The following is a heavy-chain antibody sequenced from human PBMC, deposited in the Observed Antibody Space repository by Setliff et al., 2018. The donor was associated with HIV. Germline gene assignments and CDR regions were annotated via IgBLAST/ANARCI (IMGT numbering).Heavy chain of an antibody. V-gene: IGHV4-30-4*01. CDR3: VRDDYGYNGKGFDY. D-gene: IGHD4-17*01. J-gene: IGHJ4*02. CDR1: GGSVSSSDYY. CDR2: IHYSVNT. Sequence: PSETLSLTCTVSGGSVSSSDYYWNWIRQPPGKGLEWIGHIHYSVNTYYNPSLKSRALISVDTSKNQFSLRLSSVTAADTAMYYCVRDDYGYNGKGFDYWGPGTLVTVSS.